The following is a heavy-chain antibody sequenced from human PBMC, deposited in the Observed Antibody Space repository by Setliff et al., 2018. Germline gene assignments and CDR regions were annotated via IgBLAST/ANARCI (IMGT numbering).Heavy chain of an antibody. CDR1: GDSINNFY. V-gene: IGHV4-59*01. CDR2: IFSDGTT. Sequence: KPSETLSLTCSVSGDSINNFYWNWIRQSPGTGLEWIGYIFSDGTTYYNPSLKSRVAMSVDTSKKQFSLSLSAVTAADTAKYYCARAPLDYSSRAFDFWGQGTMVTVS. D-gene: IGHD2-15*01. J-gene: IGHJ3*01. CDR3: ARAPLDYSSRAFDF.